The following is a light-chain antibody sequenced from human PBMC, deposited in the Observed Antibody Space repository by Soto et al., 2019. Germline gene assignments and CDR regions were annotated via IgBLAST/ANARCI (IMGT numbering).Light chain of an antibody. CDR3: SSYAGSSVWV. Sequence: QSVLTQPPSVSGSPGQSVAISCTGTSSDVGSYNHVSWYQESPGTVPKLMVYEVSSRPSGVPDRFSGSKSGNTASLTISGLQPEGEADYYCSSYAGSSVWVFGGGTKVTVL. CDR1: SSDVGSYNH. V-gene: IGLV2-18*02. CDR2: EVS. J-gene: IGLJ3*02.